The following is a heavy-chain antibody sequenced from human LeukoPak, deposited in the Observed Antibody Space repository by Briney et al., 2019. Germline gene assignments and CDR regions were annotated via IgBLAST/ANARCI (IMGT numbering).Heavy chain of an antibody. V-gene: IGHV4-59*01. CDR1: GGSISSYY. J-gene: IGHJ6*02. Sequence: PSETLSLTCTVSGGSISSYYWGWIRQPPGKGLEWIGYIYYSGSTNYNPSLKSRVTISVDTSKNQFSLKLSSVTAADTAVYYCARVVRDYDFWSGYYSYGMDVWGQGTTVTVSS. CDR2: IYYSGST. CDR3: ARVVRDYDFWSGYYSYGMDV. D-gene: IGHD3-3*01.